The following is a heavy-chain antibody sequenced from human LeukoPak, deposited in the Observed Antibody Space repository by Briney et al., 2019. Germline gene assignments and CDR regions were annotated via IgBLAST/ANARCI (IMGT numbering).Heavy chain of an antibody. CDR3: ARGTYDILTVNY. Sequence: ASVKVSCKASGYTFTGYYMHWVRQAPGQGLEWMGWINPNSGGTNYAQQFQGRVTMTRDTSISTAYMELSRLRSEDTAVYYFARGTYDILTVNYWGQGTLVTVSS. J-gene: IGHJ4*02. V-gene: IGHV1-2*02. CDR1: GYTFTGYY. CDR2: INPNSGGT. D-gene: IGHD3-9*01.